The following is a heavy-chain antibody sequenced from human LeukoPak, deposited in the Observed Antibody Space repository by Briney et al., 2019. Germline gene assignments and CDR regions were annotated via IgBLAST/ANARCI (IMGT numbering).Heavy chain of an antibody. CDR2: INHFGNT. Sequence: PSETLSLTCAVYGGSFSGYYWTWVRQPPGERPEWIGEINHFGNTNYNSSLKSRVTISVDTSKHQFSLKLHSVTAADTAVYYCARAGNVLVVTQKKKKPFGLWGQGTLVSVSS. CDR3: ARAGNVLVVTQKKKKPFGL. D-gene: IGHD3-22*01. J-gene: IGHJ4*02. CDR1: GGSFSGYY. V-gene: IGHV4-34*01.